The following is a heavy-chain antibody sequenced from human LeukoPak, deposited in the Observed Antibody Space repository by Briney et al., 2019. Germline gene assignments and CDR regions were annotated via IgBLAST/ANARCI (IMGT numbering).Heavy chain of an antibody. CDR2: INTDGSNR. V-gene: IGHV3-7*01. Sequence: GGSLRLSCAASGLTFSAAWMSWVRQAPGKGLEWVATINTDGSNRYYVDSVKGRFTISRDNAKNSLYLQMDSLRADDTALYYCADFDRSWGQGTPVTVSS. J-gene: IGHJ4*02. CDR1: GLTFSAAW. CDR3: ADFDRS. D-gene: IGHD3-22*01.